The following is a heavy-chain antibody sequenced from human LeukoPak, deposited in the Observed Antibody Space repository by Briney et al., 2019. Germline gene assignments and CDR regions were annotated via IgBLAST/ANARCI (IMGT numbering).Heavy chain of an antibody. CDR3: ARVGSTRTYNWFDP. V-gene: IGHV1-18*01. Sequence: ASVKVSCKASGYTFTSYGISWVRQAPGQGLEWMGWISAYNGNTNYAQKLQGRVTMTTDTSTSTAYMELRSLRSDDTAIYYCARVGSTRTYNWFDPWGQGTLVTVSS. CDR2: ISAYNGNT. J-gene: IGHJ5*02. CDR1: GYTFTSYG. D-gene: IGHD6-13*01.